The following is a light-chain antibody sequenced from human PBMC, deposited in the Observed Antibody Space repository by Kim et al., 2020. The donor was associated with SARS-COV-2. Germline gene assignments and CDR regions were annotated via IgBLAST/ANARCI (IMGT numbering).Light chain of an antibody. CDR2: GSS. Sequence: LSPGERATLSCRASQSVSSNYLAWYQQKLGQAPRLLIYGSSSRATGIPDRFSGSGSGTDFTLTISRLEPEDFAVYYCQQYGNSPHTFGQGTKLEI. V-gene: IGKV3-20*01. CDR1: QSVSSNY. J-gene: IGKJ2*01. CDR3: QQYGNSPHT.